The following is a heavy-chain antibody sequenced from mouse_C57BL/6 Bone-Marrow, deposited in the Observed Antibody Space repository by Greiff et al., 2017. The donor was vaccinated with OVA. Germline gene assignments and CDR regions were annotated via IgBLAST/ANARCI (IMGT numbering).Heavy chain of an antibody. D-gene: IGHD1-1*01. Sequence: EVQLQQSGPELVKPGASVKIPCKASGYTFTDYNMDWVKQSPGKSLEWIGDINPNNGGTIYNQKFKGKATLTVDKSSSTAYMELRSLTSEDTAVYYCARPHYGSSMYYFDYWGQGTTLTVSS. CDR2: INPNNGGT. V-gene: IGHV1-18*01. CDR1: GYTFTDYN. CDR3: ARPHYGSSMYYFDY. J-gene: IGHJ2*01.